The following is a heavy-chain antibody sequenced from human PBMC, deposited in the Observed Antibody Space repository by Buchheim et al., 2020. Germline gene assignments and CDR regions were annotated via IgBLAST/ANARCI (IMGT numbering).Heavy chain of an antibody. D-gene: IGHD2-2*01. V-gene: IGHV5-51*01. CDR2: IFPRDSAM. J-gene: IGHJ4*02. CDR3: VRGSGYCTNTRCYLFDY. Sequence: EVQLVQSGAEVKKPGESLKISCNGSGYTFTEYWIGWVRQMPGKGLEWMGMIFPRDSAMSWSPSFQGQVTISAAKSVSSAYLQWSRLKASDSAMYYCVRGSGYCTNTRCYLFDYWGQGTL. CDR1: GYTFTEYW.